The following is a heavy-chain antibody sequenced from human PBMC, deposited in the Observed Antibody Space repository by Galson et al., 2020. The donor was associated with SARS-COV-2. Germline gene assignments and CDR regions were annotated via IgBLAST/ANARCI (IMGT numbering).Heavy chain of an antibody. J-gene: IGHJ5*02. V-gene: IGHV4-34*01. CDR2: INHSGST. Sequence: SQTLSLTCAVYRGSFSGYYWSWIRQPPGKGLEWIGEINHSGSTNYNPSLKSRVTISVDTSKNQFSLKLSSVTAADTAVYYCARGSVLLWFGERSNWFDPWGQGTLVTVSS. CDR1: RGSFSGYY. CDR3: ARGSVLLWFGERSNWFDP. D-gene: IGHD3-10*01.